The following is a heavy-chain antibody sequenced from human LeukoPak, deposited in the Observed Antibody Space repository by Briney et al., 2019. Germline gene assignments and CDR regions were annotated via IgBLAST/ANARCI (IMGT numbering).Heavy chain of an antibody. CDR3: AKNSYSYGSGSPDY. CDR1: GFTFSSYG. CDR2: ISYDGSNK. Sequence: GGSLRLSCAASGFTFSSYGMHWVRQAPGKGLEWVAVISYDGSNKYYADSVKGRFTISRDNSKNTLYLQMNSLRAEDTAVYYCAKNSYSYGSGSPDYWGQGTLSPSPQ. V-gene: IGHV3-30*18. D-gene: IGHD5-18*01. J-gene: IGHJ4*02.